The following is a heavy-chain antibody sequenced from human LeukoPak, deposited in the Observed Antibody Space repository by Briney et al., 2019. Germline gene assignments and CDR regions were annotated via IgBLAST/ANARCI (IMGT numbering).Heavy chain of an antibody. CDR1: GFTFSSYA. CDR2: ISGSGGST. J-gene: IGHJ4*02. Sequence: GGSLRPSCAASGFTFSSYAMSWVRQAPGRGLEWVSAISGSGGSTYYADSVKGRFTISRDNSKNTLYLQMNSLRAEDTAVYYCAKDVTVVPAAILWGQGTLATVSS. V-gene: IGHV3-23*01. D-gene: IGHD2-2*02. CDR3: AKDVTVVPAAIL.